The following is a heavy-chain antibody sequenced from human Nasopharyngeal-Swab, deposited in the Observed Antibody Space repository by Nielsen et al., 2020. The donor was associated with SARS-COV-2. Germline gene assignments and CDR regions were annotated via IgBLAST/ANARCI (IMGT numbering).Heavy chain of an antibody. J-gene: IGHJ5*02. Sequence: GESLKISCVASGFPFSPYGMNWVRQAPGKGLEWLSYIGTSSSTSYYADSVKGRFTISRDTAKNSLYLQMNSLRAEDTAVYYRTSGWFDPWGQGTLVTVSS. CDR3: TSGWFDP. CDR2: IGTSSSTS. CDR1: GFPFSPYG. V-gene: IGHV3-48*04.